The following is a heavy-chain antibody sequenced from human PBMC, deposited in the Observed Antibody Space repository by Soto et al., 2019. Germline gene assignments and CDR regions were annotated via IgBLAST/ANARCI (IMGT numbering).Heavy chain of an antibody. J-gene: IGHJ6*02. CDR3: AREKAHYDILTGYYRDYYGMDV. Sequence: PSETLSLTCAVSGGSISSSNWWSWVRQPPGEGLEWIGEIYHSGSTNYNPSLKSRVTISVDKSKNQFSLKLSSVTAADTAVYYCAREKAHYDILTGYYRDYYGMDVWGQGTTVTVSS. CDR2: IYHSGST. D-gene: IGHD3-9*01. CDR1: GGSISSSNW. V-gene: IGHV4-4*02.